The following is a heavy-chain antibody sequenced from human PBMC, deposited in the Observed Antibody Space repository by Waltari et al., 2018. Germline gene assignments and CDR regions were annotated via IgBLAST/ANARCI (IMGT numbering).Heavy chain of an antibody. CDR3: ARVYVTSTEGAFDI. Sequence: QVQLQESGPGLVKPSQTLSLTCSVSGGSITSGDYYWSWIRQPPGKGLEWIGNIYHSGSTYYNPSLKSRVTMSIDTSKNQFSLKLSSVTAADTAIYYCARVYVTSTEGAFDIWGQGTMVTVSP. D-gene: IGHD2-2*01. V-gene: IGHV4-30-4*08. CDR1: GGSITSGDYY. J-gene: IGHJ3*02. CDR2: IYHSGST.